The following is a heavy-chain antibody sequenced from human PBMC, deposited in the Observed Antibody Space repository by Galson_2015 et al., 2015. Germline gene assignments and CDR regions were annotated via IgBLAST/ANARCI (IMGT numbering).Heavy chain of an antibody. CDR2: IYYSGST. J-gene: IGHJ5*02. CDR1: GASISSGGYF. Sequence: TLSLTCTVSGASISSGGYFWSWIRQHPGKGLEWIGYIYYSGSTYYNPSLKSLVTISVDRSKNQFSLKVSSVTAADTAVYYCARRGDRNWFDPWGQGTLVTVSS. CDR3: ARRGDRNWFDP. V-gene: IGHV4-31*01.